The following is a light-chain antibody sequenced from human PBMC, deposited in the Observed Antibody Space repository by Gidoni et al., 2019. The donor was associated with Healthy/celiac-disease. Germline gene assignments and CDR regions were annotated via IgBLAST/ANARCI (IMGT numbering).Light chain of an antibody. Sequence: QSALTQPASVSGSPGQSITISCTGTSSDVGVYNYVSWYQQHPGKAPKLMIYDVSNRPSGVSNRFSGSKSGNTASLTISGLQAEDEADYYCSSYTSSIPYVFGTGTKITVL. CDR1: SSDVGVYNY. CDR3: SSYTSSIPYV. CDR2: DVS. J-gene: IGLJ1*01. V-gene: IGLV2-14*01.